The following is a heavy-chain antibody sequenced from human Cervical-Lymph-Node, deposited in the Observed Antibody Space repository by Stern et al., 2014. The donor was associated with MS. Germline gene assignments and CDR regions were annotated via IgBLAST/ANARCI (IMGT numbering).Heavy chain of an antibody. CDR3: AKTYSNYDPFDY. J-gene: IGHJ4*01. V-gene: IGHV1-46*01. D-gene: IGHD4-11*01. CDR2: INPSSGST. Sequence: VQLVQSGAEVKKPGASVKVSCKASGYTFTRYYMHWVRQAPGQGLEWVGIINPSSGSTDYAQKFQGRVTMTRDTSTSTVYMELSSLRSEDTAVYYCAKTYSNYDPFDYWGLGTLVTVSS. CDR1: GYTFTRYY.